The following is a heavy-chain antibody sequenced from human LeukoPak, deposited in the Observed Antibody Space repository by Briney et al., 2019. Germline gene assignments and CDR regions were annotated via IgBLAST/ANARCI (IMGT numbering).Heavy chain of an antibody. CDR3: ARDTYYYDSSGYSGWFDP. CDR2: ISAYNGNT. J-gene: IGHJ5*02. D-gene: IGHD3-22*01. V-gene: IGHV1-18*01. Sequence: VASVKVSCKASGYTFTSYGISWVRQAPGQGLEWMGWISAYNGNTNYAQKLQGRVTMTTDTSTSTAYMEPRSLRSDDTAVYYCARDTYYYDSSGYSGWFDPWGQGTLVTVSS. CDR1: GYTFTSYG.